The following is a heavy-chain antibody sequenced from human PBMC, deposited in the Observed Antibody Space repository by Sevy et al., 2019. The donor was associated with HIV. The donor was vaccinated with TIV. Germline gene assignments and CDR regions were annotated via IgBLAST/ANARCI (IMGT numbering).Heavy chain of an antibody. J-gene: IGHJ6*02. D-gene: IGHD3-3*01. CDR3: ARGQVLRFLEWPTYSMDV. Sequence: GGSLRLSCAASGFTFSSHWMFWVRQAPGKGLVWVSHINSHGTITNYADSVKGRFTISRDNAKNTVNLQINSLRAEDTAVYYCARGQVLRFLEWPTYSMDVWGQGTTVTVSS. CDR1: GFTFSSHW. V-gene: IGHV3-74*01. CDR2: INSHGTIT.